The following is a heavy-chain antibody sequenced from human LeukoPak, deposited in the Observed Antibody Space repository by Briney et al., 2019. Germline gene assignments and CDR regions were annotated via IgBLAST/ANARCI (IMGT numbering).Heavy chain of an antibody. D-gene: IGHD3-16*01. CDR2: IYTSGST. Sequence: PSETLSLTCTVSGGSISSGSYYWSWIRQPAGKGLEWIGRIYTSGSTNYNPSLKSRVTISVDKSKNQFSLKLSSVTAADTAVYYCARGHWGNWFDPWGQGTLVTVSS. J-gene: IGHJ5*02. CDR3: ARGHWGNWFDP. V-gene: IGHV4-61*02. CDR1: GGSISSGSYY.